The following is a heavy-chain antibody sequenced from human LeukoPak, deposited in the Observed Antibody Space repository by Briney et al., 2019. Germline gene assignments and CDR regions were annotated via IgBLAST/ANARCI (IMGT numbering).Heavy chain of an antibody. V-gene: IGHV4-34*01. CDR3: ARVGYSYLFDY. J-gene: IGHJ4*02. CDR2: INHSGST. Sequence: SETLSLTCAVYGGPFSGYYWSWIRQPPGKGLEWIGEINHSGSTNYNPSLKSRVTISVDTSKNQFSLKLSSVTAADTAVYYCARVGYSYLFDYWGQGTLVTVSS. D-gene: IGHD5-18*01. CDR1: GGPFSGYY.